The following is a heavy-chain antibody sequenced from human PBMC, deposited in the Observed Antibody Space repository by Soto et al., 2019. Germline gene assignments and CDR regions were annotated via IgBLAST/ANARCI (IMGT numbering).Heavy chain of an antibody. CDR2: IYYSGST. CDR1: GGSISSGGYY. CDR3: ARDAPESITMVRGVGNYYYYYYMDV. D-gene: IGHD3-10*01. V-gene: IGHV4-31*03. Sequence: SETLSLTCTVSGGSISSGGYYWSWIRQHPGKGLEWIGYIYYSGSTYYNPSLKSRVTISVDTSKNQFSLKLSSVTAADTAVYYCARDAPESITMVRGVGNYYYYYYMDVWGKGTTVTVSS. J-gene: IGHJ6*03.